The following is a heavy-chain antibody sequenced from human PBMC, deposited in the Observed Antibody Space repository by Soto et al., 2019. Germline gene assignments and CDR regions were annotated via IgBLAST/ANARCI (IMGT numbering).Heavy chain of an antibody. V-gene: IGHV4-59*03. CDR3: ATPGIAVAGSLDTAFDI. Sequence: SETLSLTCTVSGGSISSYYWSWIRQPPGKGLEWIGYIYYSGSTNYNPSLKSRVTITADKSTSTAYMELSSLRSEDTAVYYCATPGIAVAGSLDTAFDIWGQGTMVTVSS. CDR2: IYYSGST. D-gene: IGHD6-19*01. CDR1: GGSISSYY. J-gene: IGHJ3*02.